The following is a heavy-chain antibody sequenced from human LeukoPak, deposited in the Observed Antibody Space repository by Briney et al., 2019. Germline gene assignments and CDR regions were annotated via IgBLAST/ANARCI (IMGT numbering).Heavy chain of an antibody. CDR1: GGSISSSSYY. J-gene: IGHJ5*02. CDR3: ARDSGPFKGINWFDP. V-gene: IGHV4-39*07. CDR2: IYYSGST. Sequence: PSETLSLTCTVSGGSISSSSYYWGWIRQPPGKGLEWIGSIYYSGSTYYNPSLKSRVTISVDTSKNHFSLKLRSVTAADTAVYHCARDSGPFKGINWFDPWGQGILVTVSS. D-gene: IGHD3-10*01.